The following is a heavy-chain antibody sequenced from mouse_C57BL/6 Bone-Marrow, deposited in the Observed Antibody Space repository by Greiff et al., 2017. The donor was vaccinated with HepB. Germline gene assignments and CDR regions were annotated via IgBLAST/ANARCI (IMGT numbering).Heavy chain of an antibody. Sequence: VQLQHSGPELVKPGASVKISCKASGYSFTSYYIHWVKQRPGQGLEWIGWIYPGSGNTKYNEKFKGKATLTADTSSSTAYMQLSSLTSEDSAVYYCARKYEYYAMDYWGQGTSVTVSS. J-gene: IGHJ4*01. D-gene: IGHD2-10*02. CDR2: IYPGSGNT. V-gene: IGHV1-66*01. CDR1: GYSFTSYY. CDR3: ARKYEYYAMDY.